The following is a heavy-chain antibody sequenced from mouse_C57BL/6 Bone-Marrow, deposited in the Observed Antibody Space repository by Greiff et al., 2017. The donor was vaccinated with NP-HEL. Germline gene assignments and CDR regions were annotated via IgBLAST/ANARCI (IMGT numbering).Heavy chain of an antibody. D-gene: IGHD1-1*01. CDR1: GYTFTGYW. V-gene: IGHV1-9*01. CDR2: ILPGSGNT. J-gene: IGHJ2*01. Sequence: QVQLQQSGAELMKPGASVKLSCKASGYTFTGYWIEWVKQRPGHGLEWIGEILPGSGNTYYNEKFKGKATFTADTSSNTAYMQLSSLPTADSAIDDCARDYCSSSYFDYWGQGTTLTVSS. CDR3: ARDYCSSSYFDY.